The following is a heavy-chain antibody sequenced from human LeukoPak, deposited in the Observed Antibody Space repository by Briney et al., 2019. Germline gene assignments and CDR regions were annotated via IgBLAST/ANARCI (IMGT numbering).Heavy chain of an antibody. CDR1: GFRFGDYA. V-gene: IGHV3-48*04. CDR3: ARDYYWSSDY. CDR2: ISGTSGAI. D-gene: IGHD3-3*01. Sequence: GGSLRLSCAASGFRFGDYATTWARQVPGKGLEWLSYISGTSGAIYYADSVRGRFTISRDNAKNTVFLQMNSLRGEDTALYYCARDYYWSSDYWGQGTLVTVSS. J-gene: IGHJ4*02.